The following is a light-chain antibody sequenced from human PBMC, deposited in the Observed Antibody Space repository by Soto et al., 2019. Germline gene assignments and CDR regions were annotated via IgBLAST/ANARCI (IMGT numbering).Light chain of an antibody. V-gene: IGKV1-5*01. Sequence: DIQLTQSPGARSASVGEGLTIACRASQSIGYYLNWYQQKPGKAPQLLIYATSNLQSGCRSRFSGSGSETEFTLTISSLQPDDFATYYRRQYKSYSFGQGTKVDIK. CDR3: RQYKSYS. J-gene: IGKJ1*01. CDR2: ATS. CDR1: QSIGYY.